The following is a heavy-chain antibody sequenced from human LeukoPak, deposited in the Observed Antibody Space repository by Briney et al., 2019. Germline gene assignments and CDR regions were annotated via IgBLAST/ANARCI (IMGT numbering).Heavy chain of an antibody. D-gene: IGHD6-6*01. CDR1: GLIFTNYA. CDR2: INDNGGTT. V-gene: IGHV3-23*01. Sequence: GGSLRLSCAASGLIFTNYAMSWVRQAPGEGLQWVSDINDNGGTTFYADSVKGRFTISRDKSKNTLYLQMNSLRADDSAVYFCAKKLGSSPGDFFDYWGQGTLVTVSS. CDR3: AKKLGSSPGDFFDY. J-gene: IGHJ4*02.